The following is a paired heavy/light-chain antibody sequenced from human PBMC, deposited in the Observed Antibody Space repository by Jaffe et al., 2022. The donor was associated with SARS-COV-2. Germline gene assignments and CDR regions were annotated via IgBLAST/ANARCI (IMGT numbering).Heavy chain of an antibody. J-gene: IGHJ4*02. Sequence: QLQLQESGPGLVKPSETLSLTCTVSGGSISSSSYYWGWIRQPPGKGLEWIGSIYYSGSTYYNPSLKSRVTISVDTSKNQFSLKLSSVTAADTAVYYCARHGITYQLLLYSPNSNFDYWGQGTLVTVSS. D-gene: IGHD2-2*01. CDR1: GGSISSSSYY. CDR2: IYYSGST. V-gene: IGHV4-39*01. CDR3: ARHGITYQLLLYSPNSNFDY.
Light chain of an antibody. J-gene: IGLJ1*01. CDR1: SSDVGSYNL. Sequence: QSALTQPASVSGSPGQSITISCTGTSSDVGSYNLVSWYQQHPGKAPKLMIYEGSKRPSGVSNRFSGSKSGNTASLTISGLQAEDEADYYCCSYAGSSTSNYVFGTGTKVTVL. CDR3: CSYAGSSTSNYV. V-gene: IGLV2-23*01. CDR2: EGS.